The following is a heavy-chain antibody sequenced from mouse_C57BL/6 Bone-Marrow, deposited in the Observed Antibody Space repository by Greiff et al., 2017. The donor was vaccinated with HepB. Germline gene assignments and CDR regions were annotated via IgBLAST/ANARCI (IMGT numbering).Heavy chain of an antibody. D-gene: IGHD1-1*01. Sequence: EVHLVESGGGLVQSGRSLRLSCATSGFTFSDFYMEWVRQAPGKGLEWIAASRNKANDYTTEYSASVKGRFIVSRDTSQSILYLQMNALRAEDTAIYYCARDANGRSYYAMDYWGQGTSVTVSS. CDR1: GFTFSDFY. J-gene: IGHJ4*01. V-gene: IGHV7-1*01. CDR2: SRNKANDYTT. CDR3: ARDANGRSYYAMDY.